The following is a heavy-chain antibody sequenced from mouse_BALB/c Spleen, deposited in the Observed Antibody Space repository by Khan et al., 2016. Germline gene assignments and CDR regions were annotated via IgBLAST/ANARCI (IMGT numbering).Heavy chain of an antibody. Sequence: QVQLKQSGPGLVQPSQSLSITCTVSGFSLTSYGVHWVRQSPGKGLEWLGVIWSGGSTDYNAAFISRLSISKDNSKSQVFFKMNSLQANDTAIYYCARSYDGYYGGFAYWGQGTLVTVSA. D-gene: IGHD2-3*01. CDR1: GFSLTSYG. CDR2: IWSGGST. V-gene: IGHV2-2*02. J-gene: IGHJ3*01. CDR3: ARSYDGYYGGFAY.